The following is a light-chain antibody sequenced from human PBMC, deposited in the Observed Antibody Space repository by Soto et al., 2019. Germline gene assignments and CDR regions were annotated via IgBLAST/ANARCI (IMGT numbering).Light chain of an antibody. Sequence: EIGLSQSPGTLSLYKGERATLSCRASQTVLNNYLTWYQQKPGQAPRRLIFGASIRATGIPDRFSGSGSGTDFTLSISRLEVEDFAVYHCQQYGNAPITFGQGTRLEIK. CDR1: QTVLNNY. CDR2: GAS. J-gene: IGKJ5*01. CDR3: QQYGNAPIT. V-gene: IGKV3-20*01.